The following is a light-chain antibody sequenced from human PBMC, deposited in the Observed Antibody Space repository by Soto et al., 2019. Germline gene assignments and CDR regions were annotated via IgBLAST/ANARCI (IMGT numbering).Light chain of an antibody. CDR2: WAS. J-gene: IGKJ2*02. V-gene: IGKV4-1*01. Sequence: DIVMTQSPDSLAVSLGERATINCKSSQSVLNSANNQPYLAWYQHKPGQPPKLLIYWASTREPGVPDRFSGSVSGTDFTITISSLQSEDVAVYHCQQYYDTVCTFGQGTKLEIK. CDR1: QSVLNSANNQPY. CDR3: QQYYDTVCT.